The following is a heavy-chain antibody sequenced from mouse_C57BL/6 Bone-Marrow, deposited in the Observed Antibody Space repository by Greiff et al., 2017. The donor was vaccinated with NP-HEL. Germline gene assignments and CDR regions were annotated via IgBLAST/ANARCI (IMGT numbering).Heavy chain of an antibody. CDR3: VRGVYGSSRYWYFDV. V-gene: IGHV10-3*01. CDR1: GFTFNTYA. D-gene: IGHD1-1*01. J-gene: IGHJ1*03. Sequence: EVQLVESGGGLVQPKGSLKLSCAASGFTFNTYAMHWVRQAPGKGLEWVARIRSKSSNYATYYADSVKDRFTISRDDSQSMLYLQMNNLKTEDTAMYYCVRGVYGSSRYWYFDVWGTGTTVTVSS. CDR2: IRSKSSNYAT.